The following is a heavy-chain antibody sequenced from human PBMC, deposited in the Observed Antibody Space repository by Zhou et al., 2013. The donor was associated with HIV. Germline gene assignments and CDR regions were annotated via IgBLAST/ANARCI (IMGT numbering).Heavy chain of an antibody. V-gene: IGHV1-69*05. D-gene: IGHD2-2*01. CDR1: GTPLHINA. CDR3: AGAGGVVVPAAKSGFDP. Sequence: QVHLVQSGAEVKKPGSSVRVSCKASGTPLHINAFSWVRQAPGQGLEWLGGILPGFGRTHIARKFQGRLSITTDQSANTVYMELSILRLEDTAVYYCAGAGGVVVPAAKSGFDPWGQGTLVTVSS. J-gene: IGHJ5*02. CDR2: ILPGFGRT.